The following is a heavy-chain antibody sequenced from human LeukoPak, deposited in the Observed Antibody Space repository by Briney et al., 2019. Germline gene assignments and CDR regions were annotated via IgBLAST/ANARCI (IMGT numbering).Heavy chain of an antibody. CDR3: ASAMIV. CDR1: GFTFSSYA. V-gene: IGHV3-30*04. J-gene: IGHJ4*02. D-gene: IGHD3-22*01. Sequence: PGRSLRLSCAASGFTFSSYAMHWVRQAPGKGLEWVAVISYDGSNKYYADSVKGRFTISRDNSKNTLYLQMNSLRAEDTAVYYCASAMIVWGQGTLVTVSS. CDR2: ISYDGSNK.